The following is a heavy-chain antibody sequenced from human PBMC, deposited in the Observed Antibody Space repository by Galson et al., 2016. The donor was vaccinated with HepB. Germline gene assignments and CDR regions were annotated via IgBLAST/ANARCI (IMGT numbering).Heavy chain of an antibody. Sequence: QSGAEVKKPGESLRISCKGSGYTFTTYWISWVRQMPGKGLEWMGRIDPSDSDTNYRPSFQGHVTISADKSINTAYLQWNSLKASDSAIYYCARHNRWFGDFALFDYWGQGTLVTVSS. V-gene: IGHV5-10-1*01. CDR3: ARHNRWFGDFALFDY. J-gene: IGHJ4*02. CDR1: GYTFTTYW. CDR2: IDPSDSDT. D-gene: IGHD3-10*01.